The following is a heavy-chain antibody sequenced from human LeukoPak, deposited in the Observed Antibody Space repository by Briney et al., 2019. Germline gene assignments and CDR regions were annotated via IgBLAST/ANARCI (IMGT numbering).Heavy chain of an antibody. V-gene: IGHV1-69*13. J-gene: IGHJ6*02. CDR2: IIPIFGTA. CDR3: ARVSGEIYDFWSGYHYYYGMDV. Sequence: GASVKVSCKASGGTFSSYAISWVRQAPGQGLEWMGGIIPIFGTANYAQKFQGRVTITADESTSTAYMELSSLRSEDTAVYYCARVSGEIYDFWSGYHYYYGMDVWGQGTTVTVPS. D-gene: IGHD3-3*01. CDR1: GGTFSSYA.